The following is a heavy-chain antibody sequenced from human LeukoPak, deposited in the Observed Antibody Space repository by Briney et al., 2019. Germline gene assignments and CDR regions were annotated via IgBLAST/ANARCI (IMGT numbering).Heavy chain of an antibody. Sequence: SVKVSCKASGGTFSSYAISWVRQAPGQGLEWMGSIIPILGIANYAQKFQDRVTITEDKSTSTAYMEMSSLRSEDTAVYYCARVSARYYGMDVWGQGTTVTVSS. CDR3: ARVSARYYGMDV. CDR1: GGTFSSYA. V-gene: IGHV1-69*04. J-gene: IGHJ6*02. CDR2: IIPILGIA. D-gene: IGHD6-6*01.